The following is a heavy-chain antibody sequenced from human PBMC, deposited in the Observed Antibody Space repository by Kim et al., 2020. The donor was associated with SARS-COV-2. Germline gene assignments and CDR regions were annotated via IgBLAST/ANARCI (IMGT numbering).Heavy chain of an antibody. V-gene: IGHV3-21*01. J-gene: IGHJ3*02. Sequence: SVKGRFTISRDNAKNSLYLQMNSLRAEDTAVYYCARVDDSSGYYYGAFDIWGQGTMVTVSS. CDR3: ARVDDSSGYYYGAFDI. D-gene: IGHD3-22*01.